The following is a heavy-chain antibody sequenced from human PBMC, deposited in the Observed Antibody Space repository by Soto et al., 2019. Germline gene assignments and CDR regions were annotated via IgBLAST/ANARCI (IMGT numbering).Heavy chain of an antibody. V-gene: IGHV3-23*01. CDR2: ISGSSATT. Sequence: EVQLLESGGGLVQPGGSLRLSCAASGFTFSSYAMSWVRQAPGKGLEWVSTISGSSATTYYADTVKGRFTISRDKSKSMLYLQMNVLRAEDTAIYYCAKGQPATVTYFDSWGQGTLVTVSS. D-gene: IGHD2-21*02. CDR1: GFTFSSYA. J-gene: IGHJ4*02. CDR3: AKGQPATVTYFDS.